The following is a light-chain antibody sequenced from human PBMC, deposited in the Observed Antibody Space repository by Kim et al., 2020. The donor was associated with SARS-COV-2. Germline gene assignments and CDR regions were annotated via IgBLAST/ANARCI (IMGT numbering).Light chain of an antibody. CDR1: SGHSTYA. CDR3: QTWGTGIGV. V-gene: IGLV4-69*01. J-gene: IGLJ3*02. Sequence: SVKLTCTLSSGHSTYAIAWHQQQPKKGPRYLMKVKSDGRYNKGDGIPDRFSGSSSGAERHLTISNLQSEDEADYYCQTWGTGIGVFGGGTQLTVL. CDR2: VKSDGRY.